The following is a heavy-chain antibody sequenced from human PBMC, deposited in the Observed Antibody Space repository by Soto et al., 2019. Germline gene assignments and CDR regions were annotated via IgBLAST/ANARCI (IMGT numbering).Heavy chain of an antibody. D-gene: IGHD5-12*01. Sequence: QVQLVQSGAEVGKSGASVKVSCKASGYTFSDYFIQWLRQAPGQGLEWVAWIKPKTADTNNAKKFKDRITLTSDTSFSTAYLELTRLRPDDTALYYCARIKWGLDYYSGMDVWGQGTAVSVTS. J-gene: IGHJ6*02. CDR3: ARIKWGLDYYSGMDV. CDR1: GYTFSDYF. V-gene: IGHV1-2*02. CDR2: IKPKTADT.